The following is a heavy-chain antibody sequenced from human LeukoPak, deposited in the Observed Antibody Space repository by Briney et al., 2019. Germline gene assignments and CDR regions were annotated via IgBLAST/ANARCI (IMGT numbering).Heavy chain of an antibody. D-gene: IGHD5-18*01. CDR2: IYTSGST. J-gene: IGHJ4*02. Sequence: PSETLSLTCTVSGGSISSGSYYWSWIRQPAGTGLEWIGRIYTSGSTNYNPSLKSRVTISADTSKNQFSLKLSSVTAADTAVYYCARGKTAMVLRGQGTLVTVSS. CDR3: ARGKTAMVL. CDR1: GGSISSGSYY. V-gene: IGHV4-61*02.